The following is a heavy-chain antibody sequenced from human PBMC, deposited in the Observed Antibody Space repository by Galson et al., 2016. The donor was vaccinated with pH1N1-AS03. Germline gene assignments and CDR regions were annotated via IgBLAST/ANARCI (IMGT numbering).Heavy chain of an antibody. J-gene: IGHJ5*02. CDR1: GFTFSNAW. V-gene: IGHV3-15*01. Sequence: SLRLSCAASGFTFSNAWMSWVRQAPGKGLEWVGRVKRKTDGGTTDYAAPVKGRFTISRDDSKDTVYLQMDSLKTEYTAVYYCTTDSGRSSSIWFDPWGQGTLVTVSS. CDR3: TTDSGRSSSIWFDP. D-gene: IGHD6-6*01. CDR2: VKRKTDGGTT.